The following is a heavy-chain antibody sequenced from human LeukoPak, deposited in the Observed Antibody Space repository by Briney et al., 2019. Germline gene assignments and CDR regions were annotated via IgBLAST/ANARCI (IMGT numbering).Heavy chain of an antibody. CDR2: INHSGST. J-gene: IGHJ4*02. D-gene: IGHD1-7*01. CDR1: GGSFSGYY. CDR3: ARDKDWNFD. Sequence: SETLSLTCAVYGGSFSGYYWSWIRQPPGKGLEWIGEINHSGSTNYNPSLKSRVTISVDTSKNQFSLKLSSVTAADTAVYYCARDKDWNFDWGQGTLVTVSS. V-gene: IGHV4-34*01.